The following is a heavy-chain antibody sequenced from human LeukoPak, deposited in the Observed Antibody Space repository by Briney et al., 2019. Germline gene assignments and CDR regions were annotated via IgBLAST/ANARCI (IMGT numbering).Heavy chain of an antibody. CDR1: GFTFSSYG. CDR3: AKYGLYGSGSYYDY. V-gene: IGHV3-23*01. D-gene: IGHD3-10*01. J-gene: IGHJ4*02. CDR2: ISGSGGST. Sequence: AGGSLRLSRAASGFTFSSYGMSWVRQAPGKGLEWVSGISGSGGSTYHADSVKGRFTISRDNSKDTLYLQMNSLRAEDTAVYYCAKYGLYGSGSYYDYWGQGTLVTVSS.